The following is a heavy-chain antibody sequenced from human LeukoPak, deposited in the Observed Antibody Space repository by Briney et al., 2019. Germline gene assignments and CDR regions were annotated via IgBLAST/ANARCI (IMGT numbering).Heavy chain of an antibody. D-gene: IGHD2-2*01. CDR1: GFTFSSYS. CDR2: ISSSSSYI. CDR3: ASGVVPAAIWFDP. V-gene: IGHV3-21*01. Sequence: PGGSLRLSCAASGFTFSSYSMNWVRQAPGKGLEWVSSISSSSSYIYYADSVKGRFTISRDNAKNSLYLQMNSLRAEDTAVYYCASGVVPAAIWFDPWGQGTLVTVSS. J-gene: IGHJ5*02.